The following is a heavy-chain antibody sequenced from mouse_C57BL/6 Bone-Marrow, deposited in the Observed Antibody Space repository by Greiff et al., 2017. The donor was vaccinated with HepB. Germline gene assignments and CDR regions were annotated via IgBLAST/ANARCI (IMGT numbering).Heavy chain of an antibody. V-gene: IGHV1-19*01. Sequence: EVQLQQSGPVLVKPGASVKMSCKASGYTFTDYYMNWVKQSHGKSLEWIGVINPYNGGTSYNQKFKGKATLTVDKSSSTAYMELNSLTSEDSAVYYGAKQLRLPFDYWGQGTTLTVSS. CDR3: AKQLRLPFDY. CDR2: INPYNGGT. J-gene: IGHJ2*01. CDR1: GYTFTDYY. D-gene: IGHD3-2*02.